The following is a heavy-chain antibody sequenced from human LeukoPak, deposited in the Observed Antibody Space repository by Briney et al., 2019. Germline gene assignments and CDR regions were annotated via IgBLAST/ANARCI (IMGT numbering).Heavy chain of an antibody. D-gene: IGHD3-3*01. Sequence: SETLSLTCAVYGGSFSGYYWSWIRQPPGKGLEWIGEINHSGSTNYNPSLKSRVTISVDTSKNQFSLKLSSVTAADTAVYYCARNTYYDFWSGPYGMDVWGQGTTVTVSS. CDR2: INHSGST. J-gene: IGHJ6*02. CDR3: ARNTYYDFWSGPYGMDV. CDR1: GGSFSGYY. V-gene: IGHV4-34*01.